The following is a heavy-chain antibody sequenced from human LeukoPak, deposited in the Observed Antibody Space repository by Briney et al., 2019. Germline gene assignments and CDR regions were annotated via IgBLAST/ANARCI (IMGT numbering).Heavy chain of an antibody. V-gene: IGHV3-30*18. CDR3: AKRYSSSWCIDS. Sequence: GGSLRLSCAASGFTFSSYGMHWVRQAPGKGLEWVAVISNDGTNKYYADSVKGRFTISRDNSKNTLYLQMNSLRAEDTAVYYCAKRYSSSWCIDSWGQGTLVTASS. CDR2: ISNDGTNK. CDR1: GFTFSSYG. D-gene: IGHD6-13*01. J-gene: IGHJ4*02.